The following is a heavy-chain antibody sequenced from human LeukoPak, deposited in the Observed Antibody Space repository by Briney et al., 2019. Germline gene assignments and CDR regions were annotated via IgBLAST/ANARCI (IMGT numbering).Heavy chain of an antibody. D-gene: IGHD2-2*02. CDR1: GFTFSDHH. J-gene: IGHJ4*02. CDR2: IRDEENSYTT. V-gene: IGHV3-72*01. Sequence: PGGSLRLSCAASGFTFSDHHMDWVRQAPGKGLEWVGRIRDEENSYTTHYAASVKGRFTISRDDSENSLYLQMNSLKTEDTALYYCASIPYAEYWGQGTLVTVSS. CDR3: ASIPYAEY.